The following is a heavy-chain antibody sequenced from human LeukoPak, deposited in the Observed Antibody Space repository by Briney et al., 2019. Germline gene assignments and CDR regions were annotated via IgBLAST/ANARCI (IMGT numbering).Heavy chain of an antibody. V-gene: IGHV3-15*01. J-gene: IGHJ4*02. CDR2: IKSKTDGGTT. D-gene: IGHD2-2*01. CDR3: TTSTVVVPAAPYTDY. Sequence: GFLRLSCAASGFTFSNAWMSWVRQAPGKGLEWVGRIKSKTDGGTTDYAAPVKGRFTISRDDSKNTLYLQMNSLKTEDTAVYYCTTSTVVVPAAPYTDYWGQGTLVTVSS. CDR1: GFTFSNAW.